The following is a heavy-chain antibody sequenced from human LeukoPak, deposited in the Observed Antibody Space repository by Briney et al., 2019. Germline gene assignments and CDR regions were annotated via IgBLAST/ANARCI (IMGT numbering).Heavy chain of an antibody. V-gene: IGHV3-7*01. Sequence: GGSLRLSCAASGFTLSDYWLSWVCRAPGKGLEWVANMNQDGSKKHYVGSVKGRFTISRDNAKNSVYLQMNSLRVDDTAVYYCVRAIAAANSYWGQGTLVTVSS. CDR2: MNQDGSKK. CDR1: GFTLSDYW. CDR3: VRAIAAANSY. D-gene: IGHD6-13*01. J-gene: IGHJ1*01.